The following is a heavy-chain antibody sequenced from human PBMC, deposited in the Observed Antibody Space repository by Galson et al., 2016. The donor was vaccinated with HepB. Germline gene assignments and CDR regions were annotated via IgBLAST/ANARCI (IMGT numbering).Heavy chain of an antibody. Sequence: SLRLSCAASGFTFSSYDMSWVRQAPGKGLEWVSPISGNGGSTYSPDSVTGRFTISRDNYKNSLYLKMNSLRAEDTAVSYCARPPEGDRRYFDLWSRGTLVTVSS. CDR2: ISGNGGST. CDR1: GFTFSSYD. D-gene: IGHD3-16*01. V-gene: IGHV3-23*01. CDR3: ARPPEGDRRYFDL. J-gene: IGHJ2*01.